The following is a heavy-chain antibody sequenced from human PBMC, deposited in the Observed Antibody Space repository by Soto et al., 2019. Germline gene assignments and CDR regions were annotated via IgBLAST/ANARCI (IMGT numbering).Heavy chain of an antibody. CDR2: INHSGST. Sequence: QVQLQQWGAGLLKPSETLSLTCAVYGGSFSGYYWSWIRQPPGKGLEWVGEINHSGSTNYNPSLKSRVTISVDTSKNQFSLKLSSVTAADTAVYYCARFPGAARTYYYYGMDVWGQGTTVTVSS. CDR3: ARFPGAARTYYYYGMDV. CDR1: GGSFSGYY. J-gene: IGHJ6*02. V-gene: IGHV4-34*01. D-gene: IGHD6-6*01.